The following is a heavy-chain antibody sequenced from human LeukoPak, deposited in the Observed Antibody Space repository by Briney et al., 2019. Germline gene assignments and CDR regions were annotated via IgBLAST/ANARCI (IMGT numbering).Heavy chain of an antibody. CDR1: GYTFTSYG. CDR2: ISAYNGNT. Sequence: SVKVSCKASGYTFTSYGISWVRQAPGQGLEWMGWISAYNGNTNYAQKLQGRVTMTRDTSISTAYMELSRLRSDDTAVYYCAREPKAVTTYYYYYMDVWGKGTTVTISS. V-gene: IGHV1-18*01. CDR3: AREPKAVTTYYYYYMDV. D-gene: IGHD4-17*01. J-gene: IGHJ6*03.